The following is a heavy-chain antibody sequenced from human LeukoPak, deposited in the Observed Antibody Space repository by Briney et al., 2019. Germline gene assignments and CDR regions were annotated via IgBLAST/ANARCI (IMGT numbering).Heavy chain of an antibody. CDR1: GFTFSSPA. Sequence: GGSLRFSCVASGFTFSSPAMSWVRQAPGKGLEWVSSITPSGDGTYYAASVKGRFTISRDNSKNTLYLQMDSLRADDTAKYYCAKDSPVATWWGQGTLVTVSS. D-gene: IGHD1-26*01. CDR2: ITPSGDGT. V-gene: IGHV3-23*01. J-gene: IGHJ4*02. CDR3: AKDSPVATW.